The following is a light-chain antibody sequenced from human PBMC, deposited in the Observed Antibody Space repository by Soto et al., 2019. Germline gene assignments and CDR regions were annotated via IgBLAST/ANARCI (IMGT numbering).Light chain of an antibody. CDR1: QSFSNY. CDR3: QQYVSPPIT. V-gene: IGKV3-11*01. Sequence: EIVLTQSPATLSLSPGEGATLSCRASQSFSNYLAWYQQKPGQAPRLLIHDASNRATGIPARFSGSGSGTEFTLTISSLQSEDFAVYYCQQYVSPPITFGQGTRLEIK. J-gene: IGKJ5*01. CDR2: DAS.